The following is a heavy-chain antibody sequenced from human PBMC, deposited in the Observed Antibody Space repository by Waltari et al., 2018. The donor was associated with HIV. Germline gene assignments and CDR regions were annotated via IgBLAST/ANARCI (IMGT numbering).Heavy chain of an antibody. CDR2: ISSSSSYI. J-gene: IGHJ6*02. D-gene: IGHD3-9*01. CDR3: ARAGLRSFDWSSNYGLDV. CDR1: GFTFSRYP. Sequence: EVQLVESGGGRVKPGGSLRLSCGASGFTFSRYPMNWVRQAPGKGLEWVSSISSSSSYIYYADSVKGRFTISRDNAKNSLYLQMNSLRAEDTALYYCARAGLRSFDWSSNYGLDVWGQGP. V-gene: IGHV3-21*01.